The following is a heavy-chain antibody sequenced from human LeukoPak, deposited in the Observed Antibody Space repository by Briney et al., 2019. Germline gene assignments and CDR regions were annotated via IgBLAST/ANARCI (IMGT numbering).Heavy chain of an antibody. J-gene: IGHJ5*02. V-gene: IGHV1-8*01. D-gene: IGHD1-1*01. CDR3: ARASLIGWNDWFGNWFDP. CDR2: MNPNSGNT. CDR1: GYTFTSYD. Sequence: ASVKVSCKASGYTFTSYDINWVRQATGQGLEWMGWMNPNSGNTGYAQKFQGRVTMTRNTPISTAYMELSSLRSEDTAVYYCARASLIGWNDWFGNWFDPWGQGTLVTVSS.